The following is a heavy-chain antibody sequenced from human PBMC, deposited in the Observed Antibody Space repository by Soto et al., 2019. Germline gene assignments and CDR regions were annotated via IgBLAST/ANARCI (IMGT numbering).Heavy chain of an antibody. CDR3: AKDPGYSYGPYSFDY. D-gene: IGHD5-18*01. J-gene: IGHJ4*02. CDR1: GFTFSSYA. V-gene: IGHV3-23*01. CDR2: ISGSGGST. Sequence: GGSLRLSCAASGFTFSSYAMSWVRQAPGKGLEWVSAISGSGGSTYYADSVKGRFTISRDNSKNTLYLQMNSLRAEDTAVYYCAKDPGYSYGPYSFDYWGQGTLVTVSS.